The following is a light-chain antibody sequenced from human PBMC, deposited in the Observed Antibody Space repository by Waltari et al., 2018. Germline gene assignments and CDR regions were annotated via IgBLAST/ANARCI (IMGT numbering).Light chain of an antibody. J-gene: IGLJ2*01. V-gene: IGLV3-21*01. CDR2: YDS. CDR1: NLGSKY. CDR3: QVWDSSSDHPL. Sequence: SYELTQPPSVSVSPGQTARITCGGDNLGSKYVHWYQQKPAQAPVLVIYYDSDRPSGIPELFSGFKSGNTATLTISGVEAGDEADYCCQVWDSSSDHPLFGGGTRLTVL.